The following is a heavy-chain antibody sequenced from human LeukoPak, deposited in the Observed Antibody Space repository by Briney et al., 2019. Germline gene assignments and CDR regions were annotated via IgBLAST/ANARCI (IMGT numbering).Heavy chain of an antibody. CDR1: GGSISTYY. Sequence: SETLSLTCKVSGGSISTYYWSWFRQPPGKGLEWIGYIYNSGSATYNPSLKSRVTISVDTSKNQFSLKLTSVSTTDTAVYYCARHGSGWSFDYWGQGVLVTVSP. D-gene: IGHD6-19*01. CDR3: ARHGSGWSFDY. CDR2: IYNSGSA. V-gene: IGHV4-59*01. J-gene: IGHJ4*02.